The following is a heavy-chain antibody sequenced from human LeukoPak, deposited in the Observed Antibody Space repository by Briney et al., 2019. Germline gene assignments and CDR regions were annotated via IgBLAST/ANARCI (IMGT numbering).Heavy chain of an antibody. CDR3: ASLPSGDFDL. CDR1: GFTFSNYG. V-gene: IGHV3-30*03. CDR2: ISYDGSKK. Sequence: GGSLRLSCAASGFTFSNYGMHWVRQAPGKGLEWVAVISYDGSKKYYADSVKGRFTISRDNSKNTLYLQMNSLRAEDTAVYYCASLPSGDFDLWGRGTLVTVSS. D-gene: IGHD7-27*01. J-gene: IGHJ2*01.